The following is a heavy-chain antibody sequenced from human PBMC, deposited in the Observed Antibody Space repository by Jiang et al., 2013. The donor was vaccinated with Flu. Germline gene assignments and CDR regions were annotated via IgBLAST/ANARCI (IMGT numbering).Heavy chain of an antibody. CDR2: IIPIFGTA. Sequence: GAEVKKPGSSVKVSCKASGGTFSSYAISWVRQAPGQGLEWMGGIIPIFGTANYAQKFQGRVTITADESTSTAYMELSSLRSEDTAVYYCARFPTPKYCSGGSCYEDDYWGQGTLVTVSS. J-gene: IGHJ4*02. D-gene: IGHD2-15*01. CDR3: ARFPTPKYCSGGSCYEDDY. V-gene: IGHV1-69*01. CDR1: GGTFSSYA.